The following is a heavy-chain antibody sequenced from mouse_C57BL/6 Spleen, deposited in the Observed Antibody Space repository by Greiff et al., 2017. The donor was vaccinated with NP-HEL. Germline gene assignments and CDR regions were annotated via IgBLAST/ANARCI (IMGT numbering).Heavy chain of an antibody. CDR1: GYAFSSSW. D-gene: IGHD2-3*01. CDR2: IYPGDGDT. V-gene: IGHV1-82*01. CDR3: ARCDGYSFYAMDY. Sequence: VQLQQSGPELVKPGASVKISCKASGYAFSSSWMNWVKQRPGKGLEWIGRIYPGDGDTNYNGKFKGKAKLTADKSSSTAYMQLSSLTSEDSAVYFCARCDGYSFYAMDYWGQGTSVTVSS. J-gene: IGHJ4*01.